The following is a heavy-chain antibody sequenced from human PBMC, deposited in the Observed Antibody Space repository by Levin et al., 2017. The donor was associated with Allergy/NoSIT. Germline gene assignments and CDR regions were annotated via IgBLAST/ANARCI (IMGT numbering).Heavy chain of an antibody. CDR1: GFTLGGYG. Sequence: GGSLRLSCAASGFTLGGYGMHWVRQAPGKGLEWVAFIAYDGSETYYVDSVEGRFTISRDNAQNMLYLQMNSLRPDDTAVYYCAKDRGQRQYTDYWGQGTLVSVSS. V-gene: IGHV3-30*18. J-gene: IGHJ4*02. CDR2: IAYDGSET. CDR3: AKDRGQRQYTDY. D-gene: IGHD1-1*01.